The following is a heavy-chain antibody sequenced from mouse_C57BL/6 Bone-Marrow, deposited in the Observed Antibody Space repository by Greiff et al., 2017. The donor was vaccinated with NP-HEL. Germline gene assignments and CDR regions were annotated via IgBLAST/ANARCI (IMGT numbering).Heavy chain of an antibody. CDR3: AREGRWLRRGYLYLDV. D-gene: IGHD2-2*01. CDR2: ITTSNGGT. Sequence: VQLQQPVHQLVKPGTSVKLSCKSSGYTFTSYWMHWVKQRPGQGLEWIGNITTSNGGTNYNEKFKSKATLTVDKSSSTAYMQLSSLTSDDSAVYYCAREGRWLRRGYLYLDVWDTGTTVTVST. V-gene: IGHV1-53*01. CDR1: GYTFTSYW. J-gene: IGHJ1*03.